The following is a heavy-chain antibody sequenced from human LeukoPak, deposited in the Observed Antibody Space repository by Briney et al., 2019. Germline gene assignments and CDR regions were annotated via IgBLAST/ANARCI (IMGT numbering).Heavy chain of an antibody. J-gene: IGHJ4*02. CDR3: ARDRVGYSDYELDY. V-gene: IGHV3-7*03. CDR1: GFTFSSYW. D-gene: IGHD5-12*01. CDR2: IKQDGSEK. Sequence: GGSLRLSCAASGFTFSSYWMSWVRQAPGKGLEWVANIKQDGSEKYYVDSVKGRFTISRDNAKNSLYLQMNSLRAEDTAVYYCARDRVGYSDYELDYWGQGTLVTVSS.